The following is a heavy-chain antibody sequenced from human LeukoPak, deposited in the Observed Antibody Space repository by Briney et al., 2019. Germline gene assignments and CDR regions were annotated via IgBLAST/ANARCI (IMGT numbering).Heavy chain of an antibody. D-gene: IGHD2-2*02. V-gene: IGHV1-46*01. CDR3: ARSCSSTSCYTSEGNWFDP. CDR2: INPSGGST. J-gene: IGHJ5*02. Sequence: ASVKVSCKASGYTFTSYYMHWVRQAPGQGLEWMGIINPSGGSTSYAQKFQGRVTMTRDTSTSTVYMELSSLRSEDTAVYYCARSCSSTSCYTSEGNWFDPWGQGTLVTVSS. CDR1: GYTFTSYY.